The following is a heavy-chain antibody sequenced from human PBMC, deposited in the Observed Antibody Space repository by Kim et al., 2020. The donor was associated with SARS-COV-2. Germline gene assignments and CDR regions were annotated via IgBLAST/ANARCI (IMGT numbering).Heavy chain of an antibody. CDR2: IRSKAYGGTT. J-gene: IGHJ4*02. V-gene: IGHV3-49*03. CDR3: TSGLVEGATLSTSIDY. Sequence: GRSLRLSCTASGFTFGDYAMSWFRQAPGKGLEWVGFIRSKAYGGTTEYAASVKGRFTISRDDSKSIAYLQMNSLKTEDTAVYYCTSGLVEGATLSTSIDYWGQGTLVTVSS. D-gene: IGHD2-15*01. CDR1: GFTFGDYA.